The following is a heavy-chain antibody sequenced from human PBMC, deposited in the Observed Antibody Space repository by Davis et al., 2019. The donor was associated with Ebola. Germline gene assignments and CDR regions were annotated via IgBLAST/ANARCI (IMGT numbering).Heavy chain of an antibody. CDR1: GFSFGNYA. Sequence: GESLKISCAASGFSFGNYAMSWVRQAPGKGPEWVSATSGSGGTKYYADSVKGRFYISIDNSKNTLFLQMNSLRVEDTAVYYCAKYPSFYYAVGSNWFDPWGQGTLVTVSS. D-gene: IGHD3-10*01. CDR3: AKYPSFYYAVGSNWFDP. CDR2: TSGSGGTK. J-gene: IGHJ5*02. V-gene: IGHV3-23*01.